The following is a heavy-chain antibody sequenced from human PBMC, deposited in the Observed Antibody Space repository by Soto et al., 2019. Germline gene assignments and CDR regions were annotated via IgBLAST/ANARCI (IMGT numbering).Heavy chain of an antibody. CDR1: GYSFTSYW. Sequence: GESLKISCKGSGYSFTSYWISWVRQMPGKGLEWMGRIDPSDSYTNYSPSFQGHVAISADKSISTAYLQWSSLKASDTAMYYCGGRRGGCSGGSCSAFAPGGKETLVTVPS. D-gene: IGHD2-15*01. CDR2: IDPSDSYT. V-gene: IGHV5-10-1*01. CDR3: GGRRGGCSGGSCSAFAP. J-gene: IGHJ5*02.